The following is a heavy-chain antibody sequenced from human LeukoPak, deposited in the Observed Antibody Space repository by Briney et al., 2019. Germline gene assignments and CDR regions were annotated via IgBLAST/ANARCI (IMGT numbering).Heavy chain of an antibody. J-gene: IGHJ4*02. Sequence: SETLSLTCTFSGGSISSYYWSWIRQHPGKGLEWIGYIYYSGSTYYNLSLKSRVTISVDTSKNQFSLKLSSVTAADTAVYYCARLDIVVVTAIDYWGQGTLVTVSS. D-gene: IGHD2-21*02. CDR3: ARLDIVVVTAIDY. V-gene: IGHV4-59*06. CDR1: GGSISSYY. CDR2: IYYSGST.